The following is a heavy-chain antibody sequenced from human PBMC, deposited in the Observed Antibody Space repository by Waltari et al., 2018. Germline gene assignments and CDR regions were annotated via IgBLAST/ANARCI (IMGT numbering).Heavy chain of an antibody. CDR2: INGDGSTT. CDR3: ATPTSSKGIAVALR. D-gene: IGHD6-19*01. V-gene: IGHV3-74*01. J-gene: IGHJ4*02. CDR1: GFRFRNSW. Sequence: EVQLVESGGGLVQPGGSLRLSCAASGFRFRNSWMYWVRQAPGKGLVWVSRINGDGSTTNYADSVKGRFTISRDNAKNTVYLQMSSLRAEDTAVYYCATPTSSKGIAVALRWGQGTLVPVSS.